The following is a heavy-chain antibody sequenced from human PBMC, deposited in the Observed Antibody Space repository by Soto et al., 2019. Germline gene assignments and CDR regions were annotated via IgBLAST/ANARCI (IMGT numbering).Heavy chain of an antibody. CDR1: GFTFSSYG. CDR3: AKDGYSSGPIGYFDY. J-gene: IGHJ4*02. CDR2: ISYDGSNK. D-gene: IGHD6-19*01. V-gene: IGHV3-30*18. Sequence: GGSLRLSCAASGFTFSSYGMHWVRQAPGKGLEWVAVISYDGSNKYYADSVKGRFTISRDNSKNTLYLQMNSLRSEDTAVYYCAKDGYSSGPIGYFDYWGQGTLVTVSS.